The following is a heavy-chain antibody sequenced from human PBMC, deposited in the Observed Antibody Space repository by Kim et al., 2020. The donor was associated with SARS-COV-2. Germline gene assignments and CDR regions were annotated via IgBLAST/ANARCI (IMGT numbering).Heavy chain of an antibody. V-gene: IGHV1-8*01. CDR3: ARGGSSGWYDY. D-gene: IGHD6-19*01. Sequence: TGYGQKFQGRVTMTRNTSISTAYMELSSLRSEDTAVYYCARGGSSGWYDYWGQGTLVTVSS. CDR2: T. J-gene: IGHJ4*02.